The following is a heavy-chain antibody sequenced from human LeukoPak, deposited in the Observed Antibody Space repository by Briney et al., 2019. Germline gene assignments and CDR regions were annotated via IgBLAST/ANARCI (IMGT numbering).Heavy chain of an antibody. CDR1: GGSISPYY. CDR2: IYYSGST. J-gene: IGHJ4*02. D-gene: IGHD2-2*01. CDR3: ARHIVVVPAAPFDY. V-gene: IGHV4-59*05. Sequence: SETLSLTCTVSGGSISPYYWSWIRQPPGKGLEWIGSIYYSGSTYYNPSLKSRVTISVDTSKNQFSLKLSSVTAADTAVYYCARHIVVVPAAPFDYWGQGTLVTVSS.